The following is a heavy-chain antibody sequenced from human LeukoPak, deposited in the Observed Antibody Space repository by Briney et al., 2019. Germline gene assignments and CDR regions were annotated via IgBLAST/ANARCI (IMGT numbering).Heavy chain of an antibody. V-gene: IGHV3-30*02. J-gene: IGHJ4*02. CDR3: AKDLPAAYFDY. Sequence: PGGSLRLSSAASGFTFSNYGMHWVRQAPGKGLEWVAFVRSDGGIKYYADSVKGRFTICRDNSRTTVYLQMNSLRAEDTAVYHCAKDLPAAYFDYWGQGTLVTVSS. D-gene: IGHD2-2*01. CDR1: GFTFSNYG. CDR2: VRSDGGIK.